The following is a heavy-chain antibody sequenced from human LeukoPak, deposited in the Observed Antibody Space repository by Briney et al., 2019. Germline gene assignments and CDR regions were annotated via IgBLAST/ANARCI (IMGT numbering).Heavy chain of an antibody. CDR2: ISGSGGTT. CDR3: AKDAFCTSTNCYASYFDY. CDR1: GFTFSSYA. V-gene: IGHV3-23*01. D-gene: IGHD2-2*01. J-gene: IGHJ4*02. Sequence: GGSLRLSCAASGFTFSSYAMSWVRQTPGKGLEWVSAISGSGGTTHYADSVKGRFTISRDRSKNTLYLQMHSLRAEDTAVYYCAKDAFCTSTNCYASYFDYWGQGTLVTVSS.